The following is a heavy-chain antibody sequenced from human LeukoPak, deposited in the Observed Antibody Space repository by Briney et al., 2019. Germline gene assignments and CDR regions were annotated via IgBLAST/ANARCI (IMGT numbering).Heavy chain of an antibody. CDR2: IYFSGST. CDR1: GGSISSYY. V-gene: IGHV4-59*01. J-gene: IGHJ4*02. Sequence: SETLSLTCTVSGGSISSYYWSWIRQPPGKGLEWIGYIYFSGSTNYNPSLKSRVTISVDTSKNQFSLKLSSVTAADTAVYYCARNLGKLDYWGQGTLVTVSS. D-gene: IGHD1-1*01. CDR3: ARNLGKLDY.